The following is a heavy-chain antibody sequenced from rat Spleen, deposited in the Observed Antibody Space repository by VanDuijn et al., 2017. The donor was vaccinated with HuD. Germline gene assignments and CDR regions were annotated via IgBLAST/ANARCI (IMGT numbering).Heavy chain of an antibody. J-gene: IGHJ3*01. CDR1: GFTFSDYY. D-gene: IGHD1-10*01. V-gene: IGHV5-29*01. Sequence: EVQLVESGGGLVQPGRSLKLSCAASGFTFSDYYMAWVRQAPTKGLEWVASINYDGSSINYRDSVKGRFTISRDNAKSTLYLQMDSLRSEDTATYYCARHGIYNNYGWFAYWGQGTLVTVSS. CDR2: INYDGSSI. CDR3: ARHGIYNNYGWFAY.